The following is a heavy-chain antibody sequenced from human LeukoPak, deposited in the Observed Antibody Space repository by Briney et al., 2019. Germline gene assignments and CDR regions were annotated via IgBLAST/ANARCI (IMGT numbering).Heavy chain of an antibody. CDR2: ISAYSGNT. V-gene: IGHV1-18*01. D-gene: IGHD3-3*01. CDR1: VYTFSNYG. J-gene: IGHJ4*02. CDR3: ARTPHDSDFWSCPLYY. Sequence: ASVKVSSTTSVYTFSNYGISRVRQAPGQGLEWMGWISAYSGNTNYAQNLQGRVTMTTDTSTSTASMELTSLRSDDTAVYYCARTPHDSDFWSCPLYYWGRGTLVTVSS.